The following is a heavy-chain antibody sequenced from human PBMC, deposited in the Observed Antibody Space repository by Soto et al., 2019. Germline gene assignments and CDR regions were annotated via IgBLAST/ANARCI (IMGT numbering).Heavy chain of an antibody. J-gene: IGHJ6*02. CDR3: ARGGYYDNSWGKFSHYGLDV. Sequence: QVQLAQSAIEVKKPGASVRDSCKAAGYTFIRYGIAWMRQAPGQELEWMGWISPYNDYTVYAQKFQGRVSMTADTSTRTVYMNLRSLKSDDTAVYYCARGGYYDNSWGKFSHYGLDVWGQGTSVSVSS. D-gene: IGHD3-16*01. V-gene: IGHV1-18*01. CDR2: ISPYNDYT. CDR1: GYTFIRYG.